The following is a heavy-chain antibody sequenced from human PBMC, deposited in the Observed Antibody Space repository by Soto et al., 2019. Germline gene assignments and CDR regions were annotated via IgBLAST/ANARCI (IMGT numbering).Heavy chain of an antibody. CDR2: INPNSGGT. CDR3: ARDRGYGGNSALGRNYYYGMDV. J-gene: IGHJ6*02. V-gene: IGHV1-2*04. D-gene: IGHD4-17*01. CDR1: GYTFTGYY. Sequence: ASVKVSCKASGYTFTGYYMHWVRQAPGQGLEWMGWINPNSGGTNYAQKFQGWVTMTRDTSISTADMELSRLRSDDTAVYYCARDRGYGGNSALGRNYYYGMDVWGQGTTVTVSS.